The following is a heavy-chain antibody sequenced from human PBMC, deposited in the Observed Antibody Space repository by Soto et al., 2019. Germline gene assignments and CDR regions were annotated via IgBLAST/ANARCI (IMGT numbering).Heavy chain of an antibody. J-gene: IGHJ4*02. CDR2: ISGSGGST. D-gene: IGHD3-10*01. V-gene: IGHV3-23*01. Sequence: GESLKISCAASGFTFSSYAMSWVRQAPGKGLEWVSAISGSGGSTYYADSVKGRFTISRDNSKNTLYLQMNSLRAEDTAVYYCAKEITMVRGVMDYWGQGTLVTVSS. CDR3: AKEITMVRGVMDY. CDR1: GFTFSSYA.